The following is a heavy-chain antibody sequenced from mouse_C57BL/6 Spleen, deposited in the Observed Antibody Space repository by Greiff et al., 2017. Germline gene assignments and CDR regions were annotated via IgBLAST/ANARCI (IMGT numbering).Heavy chain of an antibody. J-gene: IGHJ2*01. Sequence: QVQLQQPGAELVMPGASVKLSCKASGYTFTSYWMHWVKQRPGQGLEWIGEIDPSDSYTNYNQKFKGKSTLTVAKSSNTAYMQLSSLTSEDSAGYSCASAVLYGFDYWGQGTTLTVSA. D-gene: IGHD2-12*01. CDR3: ASAVLYGFDY. CDR2: IDPSDSYT. CDR1: GYTFTSYW. V-gene: IGHV1-69*01.